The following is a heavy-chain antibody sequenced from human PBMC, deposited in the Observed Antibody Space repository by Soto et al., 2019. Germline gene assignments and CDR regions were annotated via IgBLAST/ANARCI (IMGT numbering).Heavy chain of an antibody. CDR2: ISAHTGSS. J-gene: IGHJ3*01. CDR3: ARAFFYQGSDSRGYSFDAFDF. D-gene: IGHD3-22*01. CDR1: GYTFTSSG. Sequence: QVQLVQSGAEVKKPGASVKVSCKASGYTFTSSGMSWVRQAPGQGLEWMGWISAHTGSSEYAQRFQGRVTMTPDRSTSTAYMELRSLRSDDTAVYYCARAFFYQGSDSRGYSFDAFDFWGPGKLVTVSS. V-gene: IGHV1-18*01.